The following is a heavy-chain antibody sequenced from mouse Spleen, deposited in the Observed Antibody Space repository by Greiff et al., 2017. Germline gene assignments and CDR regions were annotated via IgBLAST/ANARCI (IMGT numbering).Heavy chain of an antibody. D-gene: IGHD2-12*01. CDR1: GYTFTDYN. V-gene: IGHV1-22*01. J-gene: IGHJ1*01. Sequence: EVQRVESGPELVKPGASVKMSCKASGYTFTDYNMHWVKQSHGKSLEWIGYINPNNGGTSYNQKFKGKATLTVNKSSSTAYMELRSLTSEDSAVYYCARGSPIVPHWYFDVWGAGTTVTVSS. CDR2: INPNNGGT. CDR3: ARGSPIVPHWYFDV.